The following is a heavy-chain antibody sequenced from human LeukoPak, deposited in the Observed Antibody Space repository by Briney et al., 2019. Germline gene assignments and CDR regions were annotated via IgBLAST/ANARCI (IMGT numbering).Heavy chain of an antibody. D-gene: IGHD6-13*01. CDR1: GYTFTSYG. CDR3: ARSGSIAAAGTGGDY. Sequence: ASVKVSFKASGYTFTSYGISWVRQAPGQGLEWMGWISAYNGNTNYAQKLQGRVTMTTDTSTSTAYMELRSLRSDDTAVYYCARSGSIAAAGTGGDYWGQGTLVTVSS. J-gene: IGHJ4*02. V-gene: IGHV1-18*01. CDR2: ISAYNGNT.